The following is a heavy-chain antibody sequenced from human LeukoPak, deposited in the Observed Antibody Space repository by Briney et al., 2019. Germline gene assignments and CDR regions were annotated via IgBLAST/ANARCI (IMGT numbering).Heavy chain of an antibody. V-gene: IGHV3-23*01. Sequence: GGSLRLSCAASGFTFSDYYMSWIRQAPGKGLEWVSAISGSGGSTYYADSVKGRFTISRDNSKNTLYLQMNSLRAEDTAVYYCAKDQGSRYYYYGMDAWGQGTTVTVSS. CDR3: AKDQGSRYYYYGMDA. D-gene: IGHD2-15*01. J-gene: IGHJ6*02. CDR1: GFTFSDYY. CDR2: ISGSGGST.